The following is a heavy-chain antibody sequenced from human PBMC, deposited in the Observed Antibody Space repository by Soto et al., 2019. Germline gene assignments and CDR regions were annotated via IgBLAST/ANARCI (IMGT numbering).Heavy chain of an antibody. CDR1: GGTFSSYA. J-gene: IGHJ5*02. CDR2: IIPSFGTA. D-gene: IGHD5-12*01. Sequence: QVQLVQSGAEVKKPGSSVKVYCKASGGTFSSYAISWVRQAPGQGLEWMRGIIPSFGTANYAQKFQGRVTITAGKATSTAYIELSSLRSEDTDVYYCARDFEKEGWLQIGGGFDHWGQVTLVTFSS. V-gene: IGHV1-69*06. CDR3: ARDFEKEGWLQIGGGFDH.